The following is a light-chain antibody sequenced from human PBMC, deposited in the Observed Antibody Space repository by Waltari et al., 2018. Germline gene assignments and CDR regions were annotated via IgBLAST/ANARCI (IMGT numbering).Light chain of an antibody. CDR1: SGDIGGFAL. V-gene: IGLV2-23*02. Sequence: QSALTQPASVSGSPGQSITISCTGTSGDIGGFALVSWYQQHPGKVPRLLIYEVTTRPSGVSSRFSGSKSDNSATLTISALQTEDEADSYCSSYSRGSSFVLFGGGTRLTVL. J-gene: IGLJ2*01. CDR2: EVT. CDR3: SSYSRGSSFVL.